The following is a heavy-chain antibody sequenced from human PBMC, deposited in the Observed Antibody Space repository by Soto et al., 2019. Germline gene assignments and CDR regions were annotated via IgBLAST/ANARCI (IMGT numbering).Heavy chain of an antibody. Sequence: SETLSLTCTVSGGSISSYYWSWIRQPPGKGLEWIGYIYYSGSTNYNPSLKSRVTISVDTSKNQFSLKLSSVTAADTAVYYCARSVLSSWTESDDYWGQGTLVTVSS. CDR2: IYYSGST. J-gene: IGHJ4*02. CDR1: GGSISSYY. V-gene: IGHV4-59*08. CDR3: ARSVLSSWTESDDY. D-gene: IGHD6-13*01.